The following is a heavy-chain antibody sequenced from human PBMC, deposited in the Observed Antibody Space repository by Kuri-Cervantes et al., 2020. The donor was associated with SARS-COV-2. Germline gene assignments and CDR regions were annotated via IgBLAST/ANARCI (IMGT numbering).Heavy chain of an antibody. D-gene: IGHD4-17*01. CDR3: SRSTVTSPLYGMDV. CDR1: GFTFSGSA. J-gene: IGHJ6*02. CDR2: IRSKANSYAT. V-gene: IGHV3-73*01. Sequence: LSLTCAASGFTFSGSAMHWVRHASGKGLDWVGRIRSKANSYATAYAASVKGRFTISRDDSKNTAYLQMNSLKTEDTAVYYCSRSTVTSPLYGMDVWGQGTTVTVSS.